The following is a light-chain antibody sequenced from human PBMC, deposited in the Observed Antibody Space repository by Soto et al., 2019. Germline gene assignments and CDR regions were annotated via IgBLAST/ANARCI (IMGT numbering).Light chain of an antibody. CDR3: QQYGSSPWT. J-gene: IGKJ1*01. Sequence: EIVLTQSPGTLSLSPGERAILSCRASQSVRSSFLAWYQQKPGQAPRLLIYGTSSRATGIPDRFSGSGSGTDFTLTISRLEPEDFAVYFCQQYGSSPWTFGQGTKVDIK. CDR2: GTS. CDR1: QSVRSSF. V-gene: IGKV3-20*01.